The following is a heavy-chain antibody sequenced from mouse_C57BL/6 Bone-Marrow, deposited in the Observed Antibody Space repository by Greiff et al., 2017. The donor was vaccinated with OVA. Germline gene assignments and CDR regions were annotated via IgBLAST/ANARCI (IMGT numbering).Heavy chain of an antibody. V-gene: IGHV1-81*01. CDR3: ARWTHWYFDV. CDR1: GYTFTSYG. J-gene: IGHJ1*03. CDR2: IYPRSGNT. Sequence: QQSGAELARPGASVKLSCKASGYTFTSYGISWVKQRTGQGLEWIGEIYPRSGNTYYNEKFKGKATLTADKSSSTAYMELRSLTSEDSAVYFCARWTHWYFDVWGTGTTVTVSS.